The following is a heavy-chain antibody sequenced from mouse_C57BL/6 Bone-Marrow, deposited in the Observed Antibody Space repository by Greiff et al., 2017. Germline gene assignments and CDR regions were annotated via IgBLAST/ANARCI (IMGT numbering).Heavy chain of an antibody. D-gene: IGHD1-1*01. CDR2: IDPENGDT. CDR3: TAYYYGSSDYFPYCYFDV. CDR1: GFNIKDDY. J-gene: IGHJ1*03. V-gene: IGHV14-4*01. Sequence: VQLKQSGAELVRPGASVKLSCTASGFNIKDDYMHWVKQRPEQGLEWIGWIDPENGDTEYASKFQGKATITADTSSNTAYLQLSSLTSEDTAVYDCTAYYYGSSDYFPYCYFDVWGTGTTVTVSS.